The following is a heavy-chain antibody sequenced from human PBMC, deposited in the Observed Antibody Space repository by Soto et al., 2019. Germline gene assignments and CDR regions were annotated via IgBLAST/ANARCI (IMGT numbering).Heavy chain of an antibody. Sequence: ASVKVSCKASGYTFTSYYMHWVRQAPGQGLEWMGIINPSGGSTSYAQKFQGRVTMTRDTSTSTVYMELSSLRSEDTAVYYCARVPSPGDLWSGPMDVWGKGTTVTVSS. CDR3: ARVPSPGDLWSGPMDV. D-gene: IGHD3-3*01. CDR2: INPSGGST. V-gene: IGHV1-46*03. J-gene: IGHJ6*03. CDR1: GYTFTSYY.